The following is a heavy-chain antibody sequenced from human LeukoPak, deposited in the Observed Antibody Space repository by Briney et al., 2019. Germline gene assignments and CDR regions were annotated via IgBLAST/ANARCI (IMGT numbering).Heavy chain of an antibody. Sequence: GGSLRLSCAASGFTVSSNYMSWVRQAPGKGLEWVSVIYCGGSTYYADSVQGRFTISRDNSKNTLSLQMNSLRAEDTAVYYCARVSGYYDFWSGYSFDYWGQGTLVTVSS. J-gene: IGHJ4*02. CDR3: ARVSGYYDFWSGYSFDY. CDR1: GFTVSSNY. V-gene: IGHV3-53*01. D-gene: IGHD3-3*01. CDR2: IYCGGST.